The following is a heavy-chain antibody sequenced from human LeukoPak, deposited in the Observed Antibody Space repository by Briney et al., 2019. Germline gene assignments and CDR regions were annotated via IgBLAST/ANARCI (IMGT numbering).Heavy chain of an antibody. CDR3: ARAFDWSGYLMDV. Sequence: SVKVAWKASGGTFSSYAISWVRQAPGQGLEWMGGIIPIFGTANYAQKFQGRVTITADESTSTAYMELSSLRSEDTAVYYCARAFDWSGYLMDVWGKGTTVTVSS. J-gene: IGHJ6*04. CDR2: IIPIFGTA. D-gene: IGHD3-3*01. V-gene: IGHV1-69*13. CDR1: GGTFSSYA.